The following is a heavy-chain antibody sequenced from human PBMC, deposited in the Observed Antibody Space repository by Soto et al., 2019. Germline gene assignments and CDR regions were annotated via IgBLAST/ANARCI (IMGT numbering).Heavy chain of an antibody. J-gene: IGHJ4*02. D-gene: IGHD3-3*01. CDR2: ISYDGSNK. V-gene: IGHV3-30-3*01. Sequence: LRLSCAASGFTFSSFALNWVRQAPGKGLEWVAVISYDGSNKYYADSVKGRFTISRDNSKNTVYLLMNSLTAEDTAVYYCARALWSGYSYFDYWGQGTLVTVSS. CDR3: ARALWSGYSYFDY. CDR1: GFTFSSFA.